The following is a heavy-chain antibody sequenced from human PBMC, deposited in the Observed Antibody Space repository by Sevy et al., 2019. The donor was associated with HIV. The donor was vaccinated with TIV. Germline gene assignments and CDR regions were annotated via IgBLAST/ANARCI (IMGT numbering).Heavy chain of an antibody. CDR2: ISYDGSNK. CDR3: ARDPIRRRRVYYFDY. CDR1: GFTFSSYA. J-gene: IGHJ4*02. Sequence: GGSLRLSCAASGFTFSSYAMHWVRQAPGKGLEWVAVISYDGSNKYYADSVKGRFTISRDNSKNTLYLQMNSLRAEDTAVYYCARDPIRRRRVYYFDYWGQGTLVTVSS. D-gene: IGHD1-1*01. V-gene: IGHV3-30-3*01.